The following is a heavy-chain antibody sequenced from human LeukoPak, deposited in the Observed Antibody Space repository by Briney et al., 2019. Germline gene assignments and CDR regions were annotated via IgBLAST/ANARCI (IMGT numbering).Heavy chain of an antibody. CDR1: GGTFSSYA. J-gene: IGHJ5*02. Sequence: ASVKVSCKASGGTFSSYAISWVRQAPGQGLEWMRGIIPIFGTANYAQKFQGRVTITADESTSTAYMELSSLRSEDTAVYYCAADRMHYDFWSGYFPNWFDPWGQGTLVTVSS. CDR2: IIPIFGTA. CDR3: AADRMHYDFWSGYFPNWFDP. D-gene: IGHD3-3*01. V-gene: IGHV1-69*13.